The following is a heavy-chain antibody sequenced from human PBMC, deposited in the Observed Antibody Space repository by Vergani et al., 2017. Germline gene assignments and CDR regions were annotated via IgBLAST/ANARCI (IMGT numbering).Heavy chain of an antibody. D-gene: IGHD2-2*01. CDR3: ARGLPLGYCSXTSCYNRGVNWFDP. J-gene: IGHJ5*02. Sequence: QVQLAESGGGRVQPGRSLRLSCAASGFSFSSHAIHWVRQAPGKGLEWVAVISNDGSKKYYADSVKGRFTISRDNSKNTLDLQMNSLRTQDTAVYYCARGLPLGYCSXTSCYNRGVNWFDPWGQGTLVTVSS. CDR2: ISNDGSKK. V-gene: IGHV3-30*03. CDR1: GFSFSSHA.